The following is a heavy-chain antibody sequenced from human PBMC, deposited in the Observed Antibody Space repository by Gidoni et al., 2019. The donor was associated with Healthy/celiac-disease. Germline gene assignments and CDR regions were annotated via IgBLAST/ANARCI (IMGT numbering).Heavy chain of an antibody. D-gene: IGHD2-8*01. CDR3: ARATCISRYGMDV. Sequence: QVQLQESGRGLVKHSQTLSLTCPVSGGSISSGGYYWSWIRQHPGKGLEWIGYIYYSGSTYYNPSLKSRVTISVDTSKNQFSLKLSSVTAADTAVYYCARATCISRYGMDVWGQGTTVTVSS. V-gene: IGHV4-31*03. CDR1: GGSISSGGYY. CDR2: IYYSGST. J-gene: IGHJ6*02.